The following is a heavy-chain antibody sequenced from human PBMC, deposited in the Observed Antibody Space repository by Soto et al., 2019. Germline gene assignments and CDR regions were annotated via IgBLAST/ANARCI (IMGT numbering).Heavy chain of an antibody. D-gene: IGHD2-2*01. CDR1: GGSISSGDYY. Sequence: SETLSLTCTVSGGSISSGDYYWSWIRQPPGKGLEWIGYIYYSGTTYYNPSLKSRVTISVDRSKNQFSLKLSSVTAADTAVYYCARHFSADYFEYWGQGVRVTVSS. CDR3: ARHFSADYFEY. V-gene: IGHV4-30-4*01. J-gene: IGHJ4*02. CDR2: IYYSGTT.